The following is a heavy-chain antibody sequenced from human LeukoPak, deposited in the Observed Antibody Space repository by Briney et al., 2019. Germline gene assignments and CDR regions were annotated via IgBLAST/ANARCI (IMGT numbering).Heavy chain of an antibody. J-gene: IGHJ3*02. V-gene: IGHV4-34*01. CDR3: AREPPRHYDSSGYNAFDI. Sequence: PSETLSLTCAVYGGSFSGYYWSWIRQPPGKGLEWIGEINHSGSTNYNPSLKSRVTISVDTSKNQFSLKLSSVTAADTAVYYCAREPPRHYDSSGYNAFDIWGQGTMVTVSS. CDR2: INHSGST. D-gene: IGHD3-22*01. CDR1: GGSFSGYY.